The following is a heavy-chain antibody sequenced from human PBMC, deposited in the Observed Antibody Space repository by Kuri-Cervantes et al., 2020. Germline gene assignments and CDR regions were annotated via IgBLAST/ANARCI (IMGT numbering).Heavy chain of an antibody. J-gene: IGHJ6*02. CDR3: ARLSNSYGGYYYYGMDV. Sequence: GSLRLSCTVSGGSTSSSSYYWGWIRQPPGKGLEWIGSIYYSGSTYYNPSLKSRVTISVDTPKNQFSLKLSSVTAADTAVYYCARLSNSYGGYYYYGMDVWGQGTTVTVSS. CDR2: IYYSGST. CDR1: GGSTSSSSYY. D-gene: IGHD5-18*01. V-gene: IGHV4-39*01.